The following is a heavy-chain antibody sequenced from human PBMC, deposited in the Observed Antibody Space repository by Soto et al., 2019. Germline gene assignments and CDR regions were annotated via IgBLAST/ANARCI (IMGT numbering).Heavy chain of an antibody. Sequence: EVQVVETGGGLIQPGGSLRLSCAASGFTVSDNYVSWVRQAPGKGLEWVSVIHGGDTRYYADSVKGRATISRDTSKNTVYLQMNSLSAEDTAVYYCAREIRDYDYYGMDVWGQGTTVTVSS. CDR3: AREIRDYDYYGMDV. J-gene: IGHJ6*02. V-gene: IGHV3-53*02. D-gene: IGHD3-16*01. CDR1: GFTVSDNY. CDR2: IHGGDTR.